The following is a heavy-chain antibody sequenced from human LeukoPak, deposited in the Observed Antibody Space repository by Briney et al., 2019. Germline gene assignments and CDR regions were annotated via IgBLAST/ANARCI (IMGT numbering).Heavy chain of an antibody. CDR3: AGRGFGELLDDY. Sequence: PSETLSLTCAVYGGSFSGYYWSWIRQPPGKGLEWIGEINHSGSTNYNPSLKSRVTISVDTSKNQFSLKLTSVTAADTAVYYCAGRGFGELLDDYWGQGTLVTVSS. D-gene: IGHD3-10*01. J-gene: IGHJ4*02. V-gene: IGHV4-34*01. CDR2: INHSGST. CDR1: GGSFSGYY.